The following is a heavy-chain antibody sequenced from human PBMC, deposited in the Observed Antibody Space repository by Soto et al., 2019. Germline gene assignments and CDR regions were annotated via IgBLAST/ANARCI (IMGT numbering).Heavy chain of an antibody. CDR1: GASISGFY. V-gene: IGHV4-4*07. J-gene: IGHJ5*02. CDR3: VRDGTKTLRDWFDP. Sequence: SETLSLTCTVSGASISGFYWSWIRKSAGKVLEWIGRIYATGTTDYNPSLKSRVMMSVDTSKKQFSLKLRSVTAADTAVYYCVRDGTKTLRDWFDPWGQGISVTVSS. D-gene: IGHD1-1*01. CDR2: IYATGTT.